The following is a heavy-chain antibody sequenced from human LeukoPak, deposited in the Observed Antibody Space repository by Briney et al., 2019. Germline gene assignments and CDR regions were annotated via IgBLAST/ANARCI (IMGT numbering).Heavy chain of an antibody. CDR1: GYTFTGNY. CDR3: ARGSYDSSDFEYFHH. D-gene: IGHD3-22*01. Sequence: GASVKVSCKASGYTFTGNYMHWVRQAPGQGLEWMGWINPNSGGTNYAQKFQGRVTMTRDTSIGTAYMEWNRLRSDDTAVYYCARGSYDSSDFEYFHHWGQGTLVTVSS. J-gene: IGHJ1*01. CDR2: INPNSGGT. V-gene: IGHV1-2*02.